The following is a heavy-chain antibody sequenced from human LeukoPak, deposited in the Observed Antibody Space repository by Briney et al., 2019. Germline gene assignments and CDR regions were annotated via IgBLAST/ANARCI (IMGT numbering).Heavy chain of an antibody. CDR3: ARQPYYYDSTEYDY. Sequence: SETLSLTCTVSGGSISSYYWSWIRQPPGKGLEWIGYIHFSGSTNYNPSLKSRVTISVDTSKNQFSLKLSSVTAADTAVYYCARQPYYYDSTEYDYWGQGTLVTVSS. V-gene: IGHV4-59*08. D-gene: IGHD3-22*01. CDR2: IHFSGST. J-gene: IGHJ4*02. CDR1: GGSISSYY.